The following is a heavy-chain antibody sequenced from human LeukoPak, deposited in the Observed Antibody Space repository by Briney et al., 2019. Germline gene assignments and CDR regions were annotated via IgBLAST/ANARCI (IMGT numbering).Heavy chain of an antibody. J-gene: IGHJ2*01. CDR1: GFTFSTYV. CDR2: MWHDGSNK. D-gene: IGHD3-22*01. V-gene: IGHV3-30*02. CDR3: AKDDRLYYYDSSGYPKYWYFDL. Sequence: GGSLRLSCAASGFTFSTYVIHWVRQAPGKGLEWVAVMWHDGSNKYYADSVKGRFTLSRDNSKNTLYLQMNSLRAEDTAVYYCAKDDRLYYYDSSGYPKYWYFDLWGRGTLVTVSS.